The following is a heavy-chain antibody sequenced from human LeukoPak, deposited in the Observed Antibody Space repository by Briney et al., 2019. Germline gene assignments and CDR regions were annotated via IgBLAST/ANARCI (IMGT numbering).Heavy chain of an antibody. J-gene: IGHJ4*02. Sequence: SETLSLTCAVYGGSFSGYYWSWIRQPPGKGLEWIGEINHSGSTNYNPSLKSRVTISVDTSKNQFSLKLSSVTAADTAVYYCAREGPPSGNYDYWGQGTLVTVSS. CDR1: GGSFSGYY. V-gene: IGHV4-34*01. D-gene: IGHD4-23*01. CDR2: INHSGST. CDR3: AREGPPSGNYDY.